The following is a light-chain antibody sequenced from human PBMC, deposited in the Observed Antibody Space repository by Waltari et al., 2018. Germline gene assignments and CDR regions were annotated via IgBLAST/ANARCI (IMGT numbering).Light chain of an antibody. CDR2: QVS. Sequence: VLTQFPLPLPVTVGQPASLSCRSTSGLAYRAGHTYLNWFHQRPGKSPRRLIYQVSKRDSGVPDRFIGSGAGTDFTLRITRVQPEDVGIYFCMQATHWPVTFGQGTRLEIK. V-gene: IGKV2-30*01. CDR3: MQATHWPVT. CDR1: SGLAYRAGHTY. J-gene: IGKJ5*01.